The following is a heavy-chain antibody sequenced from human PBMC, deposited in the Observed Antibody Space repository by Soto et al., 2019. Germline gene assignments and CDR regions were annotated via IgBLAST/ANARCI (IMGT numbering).Heavy chain of an antibody. CDR3: ARHPPPGYYYDSSGYYGYFQH. CDR1: GFTFWTYA. V-gene: IGHV3-23*01. D-gene: IGHD3-22*01. Sequence: GGSLRLSCAASGFTFWTYAMSWVRQAPGKGLEWVSVISGTGGDTSYADSVKGRFTISRDNAKNTLYLQMNSLGVEDTAVYYCARHPPPGYYYDSSGYYGYFQHWGQGTPVTVSS. J-gene: IGHJ1*01. CDR2: ISGTGGDT.